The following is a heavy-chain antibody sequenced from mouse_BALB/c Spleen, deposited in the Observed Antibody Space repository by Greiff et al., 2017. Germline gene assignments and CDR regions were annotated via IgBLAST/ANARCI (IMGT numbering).Heavy chain of an antibody. CDR2: IYPGNVNT. Sequence: QVQLKESGPELVKPGASVRISCKASGYTFTSYFIHWVKQRPGQGLEWIGWIYPGNVNTKYNEKFKGKATLTADKSSSTAYMQLSSLTSEDSAVYFCARDGNYLFAYWGQGTLVTVSA. D-gene: IGHD2-1*01. V-gene: IGHV1S56*01. CDR3: ARDGNYLFAY. J-gene: IGHJ3*01. CDR1: GYTFTSYF.